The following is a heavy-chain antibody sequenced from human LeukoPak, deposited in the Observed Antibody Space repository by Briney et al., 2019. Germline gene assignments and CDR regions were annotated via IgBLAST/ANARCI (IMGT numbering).Heavy chain of an antibody. D-gene: IGHD4-23*01. Sequence: SVKVSCKASGFTFTSSAMQWVRQARGQRLEWIGWIVVGSGNTNYARKFQERVTITRDMSTSTAYMELSSLRSEDTAVYYCAAVRDDAGGNSGYWGQGTLVTVSS. CDR1: GFTFTSSA. J-gene: IGHJ4*02. CDR3: AAVRDDAGGNSGY. CDR2: IVVGSGNT. V-gene: IGHV1-58*02.